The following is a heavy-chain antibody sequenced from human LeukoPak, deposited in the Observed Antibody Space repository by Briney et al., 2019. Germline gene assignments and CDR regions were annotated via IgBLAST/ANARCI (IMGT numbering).Heavy chain of an antibody. Sequence: GGSLRLSCAASGFTFSSYGMHWVRQAPGKGLEWVAVISYDGSNKYYADSVKGRFTISRDNSKNTLYLQMNSLRAEDTAVYYCARDPGIAVAGTTAYYYYYGMDVWGQGTTVTVSS. CDR3: ARDPGIAVAGTTAYYYYYGMDV. V-gene: IGHV3-30*03. D-gene: IGHD6-19*01. J-gene: IGHJ6*02. CDR1: GFTFSSYG. CDR2: ISYDGSNK.